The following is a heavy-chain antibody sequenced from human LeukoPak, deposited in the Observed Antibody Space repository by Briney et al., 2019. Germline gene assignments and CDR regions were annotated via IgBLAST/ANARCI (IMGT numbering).Heavy chain of an antibody. D-gene: IGHD3-9*01. CDR1: GFTFSSYA. Sequence: PGGSLRLSCSASGFTFSSYAMHWVRQAPGKGLEYVSAISSNGGSTYYADSVKGRSTISRDNSKNTLYLQMSSLRAEDTAVYYCVKSDRLRYFDWLLYAWGQGTLVTVSS. J-gene: IGHJ5*02. CDR2: ISSNGGST. CDR3: VKSDRLRYFDWLLYA. V-gene: IGHV3-64D*06.